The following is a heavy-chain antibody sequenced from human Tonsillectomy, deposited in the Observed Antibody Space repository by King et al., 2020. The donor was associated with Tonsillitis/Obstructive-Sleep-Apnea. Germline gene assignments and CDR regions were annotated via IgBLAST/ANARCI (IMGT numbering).Heavy chain of an antibody. CDR3: AGHIGWYMES. J-gene: IGHJ1*01. D-gene: IGHD6-19*01. CDR1: TFTFSTYW. CDR2: INQAGSEE. Sequence: VQLVESGRDLVQPGGSLRLTCAASTFTFSTYWMNWVRQAPGKGLEWVANINQAGSEEDYVDSVRGRFTISRDNAKNSLYLQMNSLRADDTAVYYCAGHIGWYMESCGQGTLVTVSS. V-gene: IGHV3-7*01.